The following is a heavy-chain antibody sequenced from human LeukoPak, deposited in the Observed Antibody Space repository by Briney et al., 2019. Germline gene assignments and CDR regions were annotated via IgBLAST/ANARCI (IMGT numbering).Heavy chain of an antibody. D-gene: IGHD3-3*01. J-gene: IGHJ4*02. CDR2: IYYSGST. CDR1: GGSISSSSYY. CDR3: ARQNFGVIKPFDY. V-gene: IGHV4-39*01. Sequence: SETLSLTCTVSGGSISSSSYYWGWIRRPPGKGLEWIGSIYYSGSTDYNPSLKSRVTISIDTSKNQFSLNLSSVTAADTAAYYCARQNFGVIKPFDYWGQGTLVTVSS.